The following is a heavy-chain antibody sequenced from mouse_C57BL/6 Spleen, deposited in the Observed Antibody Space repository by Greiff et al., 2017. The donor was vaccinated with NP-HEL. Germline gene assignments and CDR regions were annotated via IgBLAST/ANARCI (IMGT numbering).Heavy chain of an antibody. J-gene: IGHJ2*01. CDR3: AREGGYGTSYYFDY. Sequence: QVQLQQSGPGLVQPSQSLSITCTVSGFSLTSYGVHWVRQSPGKGLEWLGVLWSGGSTDYNAAFISRLSISKDNSKSQVFFKMNSLQADDTAIYYCAREGGYGTSYYFDYWGQGTTLTVSS. D-gene: IGHD2-1*01. CDR2: LWSGGST. CDR1: GFSLTSYG. V-gene: IGHV2-2*01.